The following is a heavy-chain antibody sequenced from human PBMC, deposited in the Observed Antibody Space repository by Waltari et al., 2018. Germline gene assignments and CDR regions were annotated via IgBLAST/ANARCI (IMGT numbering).Heavy chain of an antibody. D-gene: IGHD5-18*01. V-gene: IGHV1-69*01. CDR1: GGTFSSYA. CDR3: ARGGSYGLGGPFDY. CDR2: IIPIFGTA. Sequence: QVQLVQSGAEVKKPGSSVKVSCKASGGTFSSYAISWVRQAPGQGLEWMGGIIPIFGTANYAQKFQGRVTNTADESTSTAYMERSSLGSEDTAVYYCARGGSYGLGGPFDYWGQGTLVTVSS. J-gene: IGHJ4*02.